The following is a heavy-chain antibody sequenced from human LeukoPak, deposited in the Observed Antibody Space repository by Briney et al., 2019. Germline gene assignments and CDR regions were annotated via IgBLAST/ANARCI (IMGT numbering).Heavy chain of an antibody. CDR2: INPNSGGT. D-gene: IGHD3/OR15-3a*01. J-gene: IGHJ6*02. CDR1: GYTFTGYY. CDR3: ARETFLDGGYGMDV. V-gene: IGHV1-2*02. Sequence: ASVKVSCKASGYTFTGYYMHWVRQAPGQGLEWMGWINPNSGGTNCAQKFQGRVTMTRDTSISTAYMELSRLRSDDTGVYYCARETFLDGGYGMDVWGQGTTVTVSS.